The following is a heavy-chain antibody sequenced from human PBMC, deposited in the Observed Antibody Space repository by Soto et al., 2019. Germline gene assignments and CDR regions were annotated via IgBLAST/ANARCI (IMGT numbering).Heavy chain of an antibody. CDR2: IYYSGST. CDR1: GGSISSGGYY. J-gene: IGHJ4*02. D-gene: IGHD6-13*01. CDR3: ARGKTVAAAGPFDY. Sequence: QVQLQESGPGLVKPSQTLSLTCTVSGGSISSGGYYWSWIRQHPGKGPEWIGYIYYSGSTYYNPSLTSRVTISGDTSKNQFSLKLRSVTAADTAVYYCARGKTVAAAGPFDYWGQGTLVTVSS. V-gene: IGHV4-31*03.